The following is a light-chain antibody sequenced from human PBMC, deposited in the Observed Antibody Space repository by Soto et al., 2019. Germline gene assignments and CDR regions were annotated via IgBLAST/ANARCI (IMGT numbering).Light chain of an antibody. J-gene: IGLJ2*01. CDR2: HVS. CDR3: TSYTSSSTLVV. CDR1: TSDVGYSDH. V-gene: IGLV2-14*03. Sequence: QSALTQPASVSGSPGQSITVSCTGTTSDVGYSDHVSWYQQHPGKAPKLMIYHVSYRPSGVSNRVSGSKSGNTASLTISGLQADEEADYYCTSYTSSSTLVVFGGGTKVTVL.